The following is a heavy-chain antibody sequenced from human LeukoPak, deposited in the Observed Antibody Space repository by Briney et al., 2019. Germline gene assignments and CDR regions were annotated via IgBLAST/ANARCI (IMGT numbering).Heavy chain of an antibody. Sequence: LSGGSLRISCTSSGFTFREFAVNWFRQAPGKGLEWIGFIRSSIYGGTPKAAASVKGRFIFSRDDSKGVAYLRMNSLKTEDTAVYYCSREWGNGNDLRPDYWGQGTLVTVSS. CDR2: IRSSIYGGTP. J-gene: IGHJ4*02. D-gene: IGHD1-1*01. V-gene: IGHV3-49*03. CDR3: SREWGNGNDLRPDY. CDR1: GFTFREFA.